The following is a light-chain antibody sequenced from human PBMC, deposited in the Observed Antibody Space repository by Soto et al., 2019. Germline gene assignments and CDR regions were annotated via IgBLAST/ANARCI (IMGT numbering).Light chain of an antibody. CDR2: GAS. J-gene: IGKJ1*01. Sequence: EIVLTQSPGTLSLSPGERATLSCRASQSVTGSFLAWYQQKPGQAPRLLIYGASSRATGIPDRFSGSESGTDFTLTIARLAPEDFEMYYCQQYGGSPRTFGQGTKVEMK. CDR1: QSVTGSF. CDR3: QQYGGSPRT. V-gene: IGKV3-20*01.